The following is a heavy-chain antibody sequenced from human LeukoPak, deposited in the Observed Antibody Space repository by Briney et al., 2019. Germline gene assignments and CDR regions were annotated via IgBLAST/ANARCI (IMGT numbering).Heavy chain of an antibody. V-gene: IGHV4-39*07. CDR2: IYYRGST. CDR3: ARDDYGDYSSPFQH. D-gene: IGHD4-17*01. CDR1: GVSIISNSYY. J-gene: IGHJ1*01. Sequence: SETLSLTCSVSGVSIISNSYYWGWIRQPPGKGLEWIGSIYYRGSTYYNPSLKSRVTVSLDTSKKHFSLRLSSVTAADTAVYFCARDDYGDYSSPFQHWGLGTLVTVSS.